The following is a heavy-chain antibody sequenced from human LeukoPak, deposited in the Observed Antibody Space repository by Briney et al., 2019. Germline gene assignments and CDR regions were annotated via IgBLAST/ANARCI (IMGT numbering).Heavy chain of an antibody. V-gene: IGHV3-74*01. CDR2: INTDTRGA. Sequence: GGSLRLSCAASGFTFSDYWMHWVRQAPGKGLVWVSIINTDTRGAYYADSVKGRFTISRDNAKNTLYLQMNSLRAEDTAVYYCARAGAYRFDYWGQGTLVTVSS. D-gene: IGHD3-10*01. J-gene: IGHJ4*02. CDR1: GFTFSDYW. CDR3: ARAGAYRFDY.